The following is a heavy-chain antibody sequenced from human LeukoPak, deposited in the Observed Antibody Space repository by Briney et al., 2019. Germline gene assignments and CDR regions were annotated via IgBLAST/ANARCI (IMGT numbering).Heavy chain of an antibody. CDR2: IHSSEGT. D-gene: IGHD4-17*01. Sequence: PSETLSLPCTVSGGSLNGYYGGWIRQPPGKGRECIGYIHSSEGTAHNASLKSRLTISLDTSKNQFSLTLSSVTAADTAVYYCARHVYGEGMVVWGKGTTVTVSS. J-gene: IGHJ6*04. CDR3: ARHVYGEGMVV. CDR1: GGSLNGYY. V-gene: IGHV4-59*08.